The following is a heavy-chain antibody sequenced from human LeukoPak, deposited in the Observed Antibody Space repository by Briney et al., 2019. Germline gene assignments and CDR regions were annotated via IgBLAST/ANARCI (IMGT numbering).Heavy chain of an antibody. CDR3: ASYYYGSGSYFDYFDY. CDR1: GFTVSSNY. Sequence: GGSLRLSCAASGFTVSSNYMSWVRQAPGKGLEWVSAISGSGGSTYYADSVKGRFTISRDNSKNTLYLQMNSLRAEDTAVYYCASYYYGSGSYFDYFDYWGQGTLVTVSS. J-gene: IGHJ4*02. CDR2: ISGSGGST. D-gene: IGHD3-10*01. V-gene: IGHV3-23*01.